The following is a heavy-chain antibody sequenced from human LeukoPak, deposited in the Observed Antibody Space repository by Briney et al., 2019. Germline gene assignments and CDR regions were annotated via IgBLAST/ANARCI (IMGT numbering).Heavy chain of an antibody. J-gene: IGHJ4*02. CDR3: ARQTGTPLPSIFDY. CDR1: GFTFSSFG. Sequence: GGSLRLSCAASGFTFSSFGMHWVRQAPGKGLEWVAFIRYDGSNKYYADSVKGRFTISRDNSNNTLYLQMNSLRAEDTAAYYCARQTGTPLPSIFDYWGQGTLVTVSS. V-gene: IGHV3-30*02. CDR2: IRYDGSNK. D-gene: IGHD1-1*01.